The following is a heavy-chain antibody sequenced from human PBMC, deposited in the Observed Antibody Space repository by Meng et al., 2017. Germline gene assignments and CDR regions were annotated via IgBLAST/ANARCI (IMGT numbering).Heavy chain of an antibody. V-gene: IGHV4-4*03. CDR2: IYHSGST. Sequence: GRLRDLRRGPGKPPGAWCPHAADSAGSTSSSHGLSWVRQPPGKGLEWIGEIYHSGSTNYNPPLKSRVTISVDKSKNQFSLKLSSVTAADTAVYYCARIGDWGSTRYFDYWGQGTLVTASS. CDR3: ARIGDWGSTRYFDY. D-gene: IGHD7-27*01. CDR1: AGSTSSSHG. J-gene: IGHJ4*02.